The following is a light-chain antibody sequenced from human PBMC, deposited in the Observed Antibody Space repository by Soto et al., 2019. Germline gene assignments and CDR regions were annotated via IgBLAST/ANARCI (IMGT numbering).Light chain of an antibody. Sequence: DIQMTQSPCTLSASVGDRVTISCRASQSISSWLAWYQQKPGKAPKLLIYDASSLESGVPSRFSGSGSGTEFTLTISSLQPDDFATYYCQQYNSYPWTSGQGTKVDI. CDR2: DAS. CDR1: QSISSW. J-gene: IGKJ1*01. V-gene: IGKV1-5*01. CDR3: QQYNSYPWT.